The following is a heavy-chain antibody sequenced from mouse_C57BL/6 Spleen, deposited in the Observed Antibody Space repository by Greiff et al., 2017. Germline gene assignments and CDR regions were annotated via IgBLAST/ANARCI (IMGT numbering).Heavy chain of an antibody. D-gene: IGHD2-5*01. CDR2: ISYSGST. CDR1: GYSITSGYD. Sequence: EVQLQQSGPGMVKPSQSLSLTCTVTGYSITSGYDWHWIRHFPGNKLEWMGYISYSGSTNYNPSLKSRISITHDTSKNHFFLKLNSVTTEDTATYYCARGMLYSSLAYWGQGTLVTVSA. CDR3: ARGMLYSSLAY. J-gene: IGHJ3*01. V-gene: IGHV3-1*01.